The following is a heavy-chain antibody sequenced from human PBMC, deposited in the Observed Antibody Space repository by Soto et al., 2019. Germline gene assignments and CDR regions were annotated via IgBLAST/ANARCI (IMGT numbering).Heavy chain of an antibody. CDR1: GFTFSNYV. J-gene: IGHJ4*02. Sequence: VQLLESGGGLVQPGGSLRLSCAASGFTFSNYVMTWVRQAPGEGLEWVSAISGTGFNTIYADSVKGRFTISRDNSKNTVYLKMNSLTAEDAAVYYCTKRDFIWGKNGIDFFEYWGQETLVTFS. CDR2: ISGTGFNT. CDR3: TKRDFIWGKNGIDFFEY. V-gene: IGHV3-23*01. D-gene: IGHD3-16*01.